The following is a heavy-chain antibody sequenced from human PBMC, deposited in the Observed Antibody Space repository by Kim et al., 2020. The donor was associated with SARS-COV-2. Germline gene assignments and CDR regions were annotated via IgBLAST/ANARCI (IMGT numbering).Heavy chain of an antibody. V-gene: IGHV3-7*03. CDR3: ARDGAGMDV. D-gene: IGHD3-16*01. CDR2: SAK. J-gene: IGHJ6*02. Sequence: SAKYYVDSVKGRFTISRDNAKNSLYLQMNSLRAEDTAVYYCARDGAGMDVWGQGTTVTVSS.